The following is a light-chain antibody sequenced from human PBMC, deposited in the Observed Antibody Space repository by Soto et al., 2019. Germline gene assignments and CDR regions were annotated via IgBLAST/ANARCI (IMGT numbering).Light chain of an antibody. CDR3: ATWDDSLNGFYV. V-gene: IGLV1-47*01. Sequence: SVVTQPPSESGSSGQGVTIYYSGSTSNIGSNYVYWYQQLPGTAPKLPIYRNNQRPSGVPDRFSGSKSGTSASLAISGLRSDDEADYFCATWDDSLNGFYVFGTGTRSPS. CDR1: TSNIGSNY. J-gene: IGLJ1*01. CDR2: RNN.